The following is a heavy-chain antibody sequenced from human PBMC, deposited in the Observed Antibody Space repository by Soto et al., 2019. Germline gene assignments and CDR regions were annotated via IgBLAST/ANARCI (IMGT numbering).Heavy chain of an antibody. CDR2: ISYDGSNK. CDR1: GFTFSSYG. D-gene: IGHD1-1*01. CDR3: AKDPGTGYYYYYGMDV. Sequence: ESGGGVVQPGRSLRLSCAASGFTFSSYGMHWVRQAPGKGLEWVAVISYDGSNKYYADSVKGRFTISRDNSKNTLYLQMNSLRAEDTAVYYCAKDPGTGYYYYYGMDVWGQGTTVTVSS. V-gene: IGHV3-30*18. J-gene: IGHJ6*02.